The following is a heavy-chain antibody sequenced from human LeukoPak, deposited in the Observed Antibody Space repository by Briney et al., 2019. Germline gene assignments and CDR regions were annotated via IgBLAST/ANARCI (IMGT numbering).Heavy chain of an antibody. J-gene: IGHJ4*02. V-gene: IGHV3-30-3*02. CDR3: AKRIQSAMATGY. D-gene: IGHD5-18*01. Sequence: GGSLRLSCAASGFTFSSYVMHWVRQAPGKGLEWVAIISYDGSNEYYADSVKGRFTISRDNSKNTLYLQMNSLRAEDTAVYYCAKRIQSAMATGYWGQGTLVTVSS. CDR2: ISYDGSNE. CDR1: GFTFSSYV.